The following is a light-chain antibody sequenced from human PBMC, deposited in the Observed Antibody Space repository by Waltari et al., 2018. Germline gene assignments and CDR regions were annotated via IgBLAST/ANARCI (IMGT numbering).Light chain of an antibody. J-gene: IGKJ2*01. Sequence: DIVMTQSPDSLAVSLGERATINCTSSRRLLYSSNNNNYLAWYQQKPGQPPKLLIYWASTRQSGVPDRFSGSESGTDFTLTISSLQAEDVAVYYGQQYYSLYTFGPGTKLEI. CDR2: WAS. CDR1: RRLLYSSNNNNY. V-gene: IGKV4-1*01. CDR3: QQYYSLYT.